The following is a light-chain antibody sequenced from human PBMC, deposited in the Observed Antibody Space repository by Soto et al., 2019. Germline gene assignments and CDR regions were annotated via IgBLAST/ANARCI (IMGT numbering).Light chain of an antibody. V-gene: IGKV3-20*01. J-gene: IGKJ5*01. CDR1: QSVRSTY. CDR3: QYYSSSLSIT. Sequence: EIVLTQSPGILSLSPGERATLSCRASQSVRSTYLAWYQQKPGQAPSLLIHGASSRATGIPDRFSGSGSGTDFTLTISRLEPEDFAVYYCQYYSSSLSITFGQGTRLDIK. CDR2: GAS.